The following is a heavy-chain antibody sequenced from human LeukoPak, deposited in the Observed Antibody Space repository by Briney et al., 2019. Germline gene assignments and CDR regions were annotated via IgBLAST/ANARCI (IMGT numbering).Heavy chain of an antibody. J-gene: IGHJ4*02. CDR2: ISYDGSNK. CDR1: GFTFSSYA. CDR3: ARDDYYDSSGYYGLRY. V-gene: IGHV3-30-3*01. Sequence: GGSLRLSCAASGFTFSSYAMHWVRQAPGKGLEWVAVISYDGSNKYYADSVKGRFTISRDNSKNTLYLQMNSLRAEDTAVYYCARDDYYDSSGYYGLRYWGQGTLVTVSS. D-gene: IGHD3-22*01.